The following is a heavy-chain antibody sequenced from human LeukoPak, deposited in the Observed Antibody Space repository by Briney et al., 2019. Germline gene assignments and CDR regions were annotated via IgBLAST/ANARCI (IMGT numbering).Heavy chain of an antibody. CDR1: GFTFSSYE. J-gene: IGHJ4*02. V-gene: IGHV3-48*03. CDR3: ARVSGGRTEYFDS. Sequence: GGSLRLSCAASGFTFSSYEMIWVRQAPGKGLEWISYVGSSGDTIYYADSVEGRFTISRDNAKTSLYLQMNSLRAEDTAVYYCARVSGGRTEYFDSWGQGTLVTVSS. CDR2: VGSSGDTI. D-gene: IGHD1/OR15-1a*01.